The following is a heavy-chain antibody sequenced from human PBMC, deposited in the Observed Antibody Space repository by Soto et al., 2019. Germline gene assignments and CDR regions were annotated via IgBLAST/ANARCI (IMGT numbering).Heavy chain of an antibody. D-gene: IGHD4-4*01. CDR3: AKGGGDSNHPSKYYYYGMDV. V-gene: IGHV3-30*18. J-gene: IGHJ6*02. CDR2: ISYDGSNK. Sequence: QVQLVESGGGVVQPGRSLRLSCAASGFTFSSYGMHWVRQAPGKGLEWVAVISYDGSNKYYADSVKGRFTISRDNSKNKLYLQMNSLRAEDTGVYYCAKGGGDSNHPSKYYYYGMDVWGQGTTVTVSS. CDR1: GFTFSSYG.